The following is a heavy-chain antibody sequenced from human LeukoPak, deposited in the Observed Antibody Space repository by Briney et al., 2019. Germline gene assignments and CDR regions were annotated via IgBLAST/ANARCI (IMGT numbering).Heavy chain of an antibody. CDR1: GFTFSSYW. J-gene: IGHJ1*01. Sequence: GGSLRLSCAASGFTFSSYWMHWVRQAPGKGLVWVSRIKFDGSFTNYLDSVKGRFTISRDRSTNTLYLQMSSLRVEDSAIYYCARTPFNQWLAVFQHWGQGTLVAVSS. V-gene: IGHV3-74*01. CDR2: IKFDGSFT. D-gene: IGHD6-19*01. CDR3: ARTPFNQWLAVFQH.